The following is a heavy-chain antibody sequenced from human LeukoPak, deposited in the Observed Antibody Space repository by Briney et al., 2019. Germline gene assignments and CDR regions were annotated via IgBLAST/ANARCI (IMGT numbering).Heavy chain of an antibody. J-gene: IGHJ4*02. CDR3: ARRNYYGTEKYPKGISHFDY. Sequence: GESPKISCKGSGYNFPIYWIAWVRQMPAKGLKWMGVIKPSDSDTTYRPSFQGQVTISVDRSISTAYLQWSSLKASDTATYYCARRNYYGTEKYPKGISHFDYWGQGSLVTVSS. CDR1: GYNFPIYW. CDR2: IKPSDSDT. D-gene: IGHD3-10*01. V-gene: IGHV5-51*01.